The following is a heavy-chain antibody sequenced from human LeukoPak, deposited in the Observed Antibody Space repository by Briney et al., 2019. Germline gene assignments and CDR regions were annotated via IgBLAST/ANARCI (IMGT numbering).Heavy chain of an antibody. CDR3: AKDSLWWDDSYYSDY. D-gene: IGHD2-21*01. Sequence: PSETLSLTCTVSGGSISSSLYHWGWIRQSPGKGLGWFGGIYYIVNTYYNPALKSRVTISVDTSNNQFSLNLSSVTAADTAVYYCAKDSLWWDDSYYSDYWGQGTLVTVSS. J-gene: IGHJ4*02. V-gene: IGHV4-39*02. CDR1: GGSISSSLYH. CDR2: IYYIVNT.